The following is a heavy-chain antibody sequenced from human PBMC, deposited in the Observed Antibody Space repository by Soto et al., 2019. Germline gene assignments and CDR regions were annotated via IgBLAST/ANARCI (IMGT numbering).Heavy chain of an antibody. CDR2: INHSGSA. CDR3: ARGFYPYYYGSGSYPPGY. D-gene: IGHD3-10*01. J-gene: IGHJ4*02. CDR1: GGSFSGYI. V-gene: IGHV4-34*01. Sequence: PSETLSLTCDVYGGSFSGYIWTWIRQTPGKGLQWIGQINHSGSANYNPSLKSRVTMSVHTSNSQFSLELSSVTAADTAVYYCARGFYPYYYGSGSYPPGYWGQGTLVTVSS.